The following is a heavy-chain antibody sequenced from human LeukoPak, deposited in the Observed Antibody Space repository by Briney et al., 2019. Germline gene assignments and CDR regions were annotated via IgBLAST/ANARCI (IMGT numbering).Heavy chain of an antibody. D-gene: IGHD5-18*01. CDR2: IKQDGSEK. CDR1: GFTFNTHW. Sequence: QPGGSLRLSCAASGFTFNTHWMTWVRQAPGKGLEWVARIKQDGSEKQFVDSVKGRFTISRDNAKSSLYLQMRSLRAEDTAVYYCSRNWAYSLPFDFWGQGTMVTVSS. J-gene: IGHJ3*01. V-gene: IGHV3-7*05. CDR3: SRNWAYSLPFDF.